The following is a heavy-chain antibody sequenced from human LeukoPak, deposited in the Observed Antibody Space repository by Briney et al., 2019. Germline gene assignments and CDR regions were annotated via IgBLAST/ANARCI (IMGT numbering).Heavy chain of an antibody. CDR1: GFTFGDYA. V-gene: IGHV3-9*01. Sequence: GGSLRLSCAASGFTFGDYAMHWVRQAPGKGLEWVSGISWNSGSIGYADSVKGRFTVSRDNAKNSLYLQMNSLRAEDTALYYCAKDVGTAMVLYYFDYWGQGTLVTVSS. CDR2: ISWNSGSI. J-gene: IGHJ4*02. CDR3: AKDVGTAMVLYYFDY. D-gene: IGHD5-18*01.